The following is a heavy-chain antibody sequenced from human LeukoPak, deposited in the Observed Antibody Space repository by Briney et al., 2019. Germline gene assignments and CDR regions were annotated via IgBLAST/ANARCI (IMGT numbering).Heavy chain of an antibody. V-gene: IGHV1-69*13. CDR1: GGTFSSYA. D-gene: IGHD6-19*01. CDR2: IIPIFGTA. CDR3: ARDRVADHAFDI. J-gene: IGHJ3*02. Sequence: ASVKVSCKASGGTFSSYAISWVRQAPGQGLEWMGGIIPIFGTANYAQKFQGRVTITADESTSTAYMELSSLRSEDTAVYYCARDRVADHAFDIWGQGTMVTVSS.